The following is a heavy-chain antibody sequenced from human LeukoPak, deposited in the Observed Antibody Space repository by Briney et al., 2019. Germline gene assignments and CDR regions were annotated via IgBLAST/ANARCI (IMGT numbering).Heavy chain of an antibody. D-gene: IGHD4-11*01. CDR1: GFTFSSYS. V-gene: IGHV3-21*01. J-gene: IGHJ4*02. CDR3: ADLTTLDY. CDR2: ISSSSSYT. Sequence: PGGSLRLSCAASGFTFSSYSMNWVRQAPGKGLEWVSSISSSSSYTYYADSVKGRFTISRDNAKNSLYLQMNSLRAEDTAVYYCADLTTLDYWGQGTLVTVSS.